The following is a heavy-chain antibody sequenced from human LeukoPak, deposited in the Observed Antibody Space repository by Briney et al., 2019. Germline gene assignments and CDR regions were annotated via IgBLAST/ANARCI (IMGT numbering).Heavy chain of an antibody. CDR3: ARASSGSYAYYYYYYMDV. CDR1: GGSISSSSYY. CDR2: IYYSGGT. V-gene: IGHV4-39*07. Sequence: SETLSLTCTVSGGSISSSSYYWGWIRQPPGKGLEWIGSIYYSGGTYYNPSLKSRVTISVDTSKNQFSLKLSSVTAADTAVYYCARASSGSYAYYYYYYMDVWGKGTTVTVSS. D-gene: IGHD1-26*01. J-gene: IGHJ6*03.